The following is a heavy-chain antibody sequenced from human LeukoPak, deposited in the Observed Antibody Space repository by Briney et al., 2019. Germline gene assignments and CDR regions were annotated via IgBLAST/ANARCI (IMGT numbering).Heavy chain of an antibody. D-gene: IGHD6-13*01. V-gene: IGHV4-34*01. Sequence: SETLSLTCAVYGGSFSGYYWSWLRQPPGKGLEWIGEINHSGSTNYNPSLKSRVTISVDTSKNQFSLKLSSVTAADTAVYYCARGLLNIAAAGIDYWGQGTLVTVSS. J-gene: IGHJ4*02. CDR3: ARGLLNIAAAGIDY. CDR2: INHSGST. CDR1: GGSFSGYY.